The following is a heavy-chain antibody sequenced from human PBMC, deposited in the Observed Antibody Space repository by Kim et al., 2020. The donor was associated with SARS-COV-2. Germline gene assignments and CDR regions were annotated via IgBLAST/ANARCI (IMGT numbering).Heavy chain of an antibody. CDR3: ARRPITGTTDDGAFDL. CDR1: GYNFARNG. Sequence: ASVKVSCTASGYNFARNGITWVRQAPGQGLEWMGWISIYNNKTNYAQKFQGRVTMTADTSTSVAHMELKSLRSDDTAVYYCARRPITGTTDDGAFDLWGQGTLVTVSS. CDR2: ISIYNNKT. J-gene: IGHJ3*01. D-gene: IGHD1-20*01. V-gene: IGHV1-18*01.